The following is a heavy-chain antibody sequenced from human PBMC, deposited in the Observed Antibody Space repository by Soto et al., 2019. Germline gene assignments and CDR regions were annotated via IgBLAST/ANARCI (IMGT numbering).Heavy chain of an antibody. Sequence: EVQLVESGGGLVQPGGSLRLSCAASGFTFSSYWMHWVRQAPGKGLVWVSRVISDGSSASYADSVKGRFTISRDNAKNPLYLQRDVLGAEDPAVYYCARVGGTSWHWGQGTLVAASS. D-gene: IGHD1-26*01. V-gene: IGHV3-74*01. CDR3: ARVGGTSWH. CDR1: GFTFSSYW. CDR2: VISDGSSA. J-gene: IGHJ4*02.